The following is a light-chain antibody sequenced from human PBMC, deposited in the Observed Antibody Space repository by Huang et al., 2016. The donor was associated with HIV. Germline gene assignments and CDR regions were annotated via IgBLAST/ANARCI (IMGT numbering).Light chain of an antibody. Sequence: DIQMTQSPSSLSASVGDRVTITCRASQGISKSLAWYQQKPGKAPTFLLYSASRLETGVQSRFSGSGSGTDFTLTISSLQPEDFATYSCLHYYITPPWTFGQETKVEIK. V-gene: IGKV1-NL1*01. CDR1: QGISKS. CDR3: LHYYITPPWT. CDR2: SAS. J-gene: IGKJ1*01.